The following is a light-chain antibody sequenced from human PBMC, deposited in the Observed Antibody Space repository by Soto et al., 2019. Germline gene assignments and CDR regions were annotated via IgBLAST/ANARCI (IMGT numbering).Light chain of an antibody. V-gene: IGKV1-33*01. CDR1: QNINNY. J-gene: IGKJ5*01. Sequence: EIQMTQLPLSLSASVGNGFPITCQASQNINNYLNWYQQKPGRAPKLLIYDASNLEAGVPSRFRGSGSGTDFTFTISRLQPEDIATYYCQQYENLPTFGQGTKGEIK. CDR2: DAS. CDR3: QQYENLPT.